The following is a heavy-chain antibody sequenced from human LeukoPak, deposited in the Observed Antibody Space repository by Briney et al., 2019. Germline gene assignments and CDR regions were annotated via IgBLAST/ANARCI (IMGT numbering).Heavy chain of an antibody. J-gene: IGHJ5*02. CDR3: ARGYSSGSDWFDP. CDR1: GGSINSGSYY. D-gene: IGHD3-22*01. Sequence: SETLSLTCTVSGGSINSGSYYWSWIRQPAEQGLKWIGRIYTSGSTNYNPSFRSRVIISLDTSKKQFSLKLYSVTAADTAVYYCARGYSSGSDWFDPWGQGILVTVSS. CDR2: IYTSGST. V-gene: IGHV4-61*02.